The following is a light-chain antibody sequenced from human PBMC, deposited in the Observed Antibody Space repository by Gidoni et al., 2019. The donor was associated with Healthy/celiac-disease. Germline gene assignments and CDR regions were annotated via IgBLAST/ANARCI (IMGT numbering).Light chain of an antibody. CDR3: QQYNNWPLT. CDR2: GAS. J-gene: IGKJ4*01. CDR1: QSVSSN. V-gene: IGKV3-15*01. Sequence: EIVMTPSPATLSVSPGERATLSCRASQSVSSNLAWYQQKPGQAPRLLIYGASTRATGIPARFSGGGSGTEFTLTISSLQSEDFAVYYCQQYNNWPLTFGGGTKVEIK.